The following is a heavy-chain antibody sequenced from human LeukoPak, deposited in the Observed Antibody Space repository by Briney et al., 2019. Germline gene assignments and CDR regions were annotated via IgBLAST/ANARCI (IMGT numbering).Heavy chain of an antibody. CDR2: IYHSGST. J-gene: IGHJ4*02. Sequence: SETLSLTCAVSGGSISSSNWWSWVRQPPGKGLAWIGEIYHSGSTNSNPSLKSRVTISVDKSKNQFSLKLSSVTAADTAVYYCARVHPAYSSSWYFDYWGQGTLVTVSS. CDR1: GGSISSSNW. D-gene: IGHD6-13*01. CDR3: ARVHPAYSSSWYFDY. V-gene: IGHV4-4*02.